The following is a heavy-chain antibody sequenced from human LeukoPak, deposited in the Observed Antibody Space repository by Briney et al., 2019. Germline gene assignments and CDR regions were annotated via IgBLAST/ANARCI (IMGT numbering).Heavy chain of an antibody. V-gene: IGHV4-34*01. CDR3: ARVRWLRYFDWLSKPYYFDY. CDR2: INHSGST. CDR1: GGSISSYY. Sequence: SETLSLTCTVSGGSISSYYWSWIRQPPGKGLEWIGEINHSGSTNYNPSLKSRVTISVDTSKNQFSLKLSSVTAADTAVYYCARVRWLRYFDWLSKPYYFDYWGQGTLVTVSS. D-gene: IGHD3-9*01. J-gene: IGHJ4*02.